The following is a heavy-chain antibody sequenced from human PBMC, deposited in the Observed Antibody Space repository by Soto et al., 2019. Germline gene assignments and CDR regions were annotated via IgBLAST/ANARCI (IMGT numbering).Heavy chain of an antibody. CDR3: AKPHCISTSCYGAFHI. CDR2: IYPGDSDT. D-gene: IGHD2-2*01. Sequence: GESLKISCKGSGYSFTSYWIGWVRQMPGKSLEWMGIIYPGDSDTRYSPSFQGQVTFSVDQSISTAYLQWSSLKASDTAMYYCAKPHCISTSCYGAFHIWGQGTMVTVSS. CDR1: GYSFTSYW. J-gene: IGHJ3*02. V-gene: IGHV5-51*01.